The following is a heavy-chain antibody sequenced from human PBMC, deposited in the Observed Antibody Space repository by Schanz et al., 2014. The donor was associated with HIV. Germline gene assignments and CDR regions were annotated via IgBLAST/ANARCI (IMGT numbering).Heavy chain of an antibody. CDR3: ARGYCSGGTCYSGDY. CDR2: ISAYKGNT. Sequence: QVQLVQSGAEVKKPGASVKVSCKASGYTFIKYDISWVRQAPGQGPEWVGWISAYKGNTNYAQKLQGRVTMTTDTSTNTAYMELRRLRSDDTAVYYCARGYCSGGTCYSGDYWGQGTLVTVSS. V-gene: IGHV1-18*01. J-gene: IGHJ4*02. CDR1: GYTFIKYD. D-gene: IGHD2-15*01.